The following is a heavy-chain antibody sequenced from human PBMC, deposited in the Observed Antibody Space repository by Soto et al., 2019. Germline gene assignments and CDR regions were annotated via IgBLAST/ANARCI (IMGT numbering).Heavy chain of an antibody. CDR2: IYHSGST. Sequence: QVQLQESGPGLVKPSGTLSLTCAVSGGSISSSNWWSWVRQPPGKGLEWIGEIYHSGSTNYNPSLKSRVTISVDKSKNQFSLKLSSVTAADTAVYYCAREPRYYDSSGYRWGAFDIWGQGTMVTVSS. CDR1: GGSISSSNW. CDR3: AREPRYYDSSGYRWGAFDI. J-gene: IGHJ3*02. V-gene: IGHV4-4*02. D-gene: IGHD3-22*01.